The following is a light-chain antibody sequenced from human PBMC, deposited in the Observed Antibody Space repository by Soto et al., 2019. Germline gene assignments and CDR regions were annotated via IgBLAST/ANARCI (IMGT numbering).Light chain of an antibody. CDR2: KAS. J-gene: IGKJ1*01. CDR1: QSISIW. V-gene: IGKV1-5*03. Sequence: DIQMTQSPSTLSASVGDRATITCRASQSISIWLAWYQQKPGKAPKLLIYKASSLESGVPSRFSGSGSGTEFTLTISSLQPDDFPTYYCQQYNSYSRTFGQGTKVEIK. CDR3: QQYNSYSRT.